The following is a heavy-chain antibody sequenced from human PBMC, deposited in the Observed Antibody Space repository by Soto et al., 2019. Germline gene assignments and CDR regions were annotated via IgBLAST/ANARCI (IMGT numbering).Heavy chain of an antibody. V-gene: IGHV3-30*02. J-gene: IGHJ4*02. D-gene: IGHD1-26*01. Sequence: GGSLRLSCAASGFTFSHYGMHWVRQAPGKGLEWVANILPAGRNYHYVDSVKGRFTISRDNSKNTLYLEMNSLRAEDTAVYYCAKASLLIGPELGKWGQGTLVTVSS. CDR3: AKASLLIGPELGK. CDR2: ILPAGRNY. CDR1: GFTFSHYG.